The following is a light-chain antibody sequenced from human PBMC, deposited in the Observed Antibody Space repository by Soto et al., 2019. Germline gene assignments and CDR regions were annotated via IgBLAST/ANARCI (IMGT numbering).Light chain of an antibody. Sequence: DIVMTQSPDSLAVSLVESSTINCKSSQIILSTSNNKNYLAWYQQKLGQPPKLLIYWASTRESGVPDRFSGSGSGTDFTLTIGSLQAEDVAVYYCQQYYTTPRTFGQGTKVDIK. V-gene: IGKV4-1*01. CDR2: WAS. CDR3: QQYYTTPRT. CDR1: QIILSTSNNKNY. J-gene: IGKJ1*01.